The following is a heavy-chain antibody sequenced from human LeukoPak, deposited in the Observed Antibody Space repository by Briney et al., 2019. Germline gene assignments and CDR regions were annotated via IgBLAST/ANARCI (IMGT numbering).Heavy chain of an antibody. CDR2: ISTTYNL. D-gene: IGHD2-2*02. V-gene: IGHV3-21*06. CDR1: GFTFSTYN. J-gene: IGHJ4*02. Sequence: GRSLRLSCAASGFTFSTYNVNWVCQAPGKGLEWISSISTTYNLFYADSLRGRFTISRDNAKNSLYLQMNSLRAEDTAVYYCARGGGSIPFDYWGQGTLVTVSS. CDR3: ARGGGSIPFDY.